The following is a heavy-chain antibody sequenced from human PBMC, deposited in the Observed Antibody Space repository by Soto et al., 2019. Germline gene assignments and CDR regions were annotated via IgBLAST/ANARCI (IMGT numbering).Heavy chain of an antibody. CDR1: GGSISSSY. Sequence: PSETLSLTCTVSGGSISSSYWSWIRQPPGKGLEWLAYIYDDGSANYNPSLKSRATISLDMSKNQFSLKLTSVTAADTAVYYCARDKYCSGGSCRKNWFDPWGQGTLVTVFS. V-gene: IGHV4-59*01. J-gene: IGHJ5*02. CDR3: ARDKYCSGGSCRKNWFDP. D-gene: IGHD2-15*01. CDR2: IYDDGSA.